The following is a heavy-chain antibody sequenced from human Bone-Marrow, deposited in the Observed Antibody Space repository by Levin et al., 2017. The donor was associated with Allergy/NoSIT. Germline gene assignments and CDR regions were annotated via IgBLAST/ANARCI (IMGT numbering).Heavy chain of an antibody. Sequence: PGGSLRLSCAASGFTFTDYAIHWIRQAPGRGLEWVSGVSWNSGTIGYADSVKGRFTISRDNAKNSLYLQMNSLRTEDTALYFCARHKDYGGNGYYYYGMDAWAKGPRSPSP. J-gene: IGHJ6*02. D-gene: IGHD4-23*01. CDR2: VSWNSGTI. CDR1: GFTFTDYA. V-gene: IGHV3-9*01. CDR3: ARHKDYGGNGYYYYGMDA.